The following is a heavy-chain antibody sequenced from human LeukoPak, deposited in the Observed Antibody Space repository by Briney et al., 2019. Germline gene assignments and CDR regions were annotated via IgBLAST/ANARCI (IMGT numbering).Heavy chain of an antibody. CDR1: GYTFTSYD. Sequence: ASVKVSCKASGYTFTSYDINWVRQATGQGLGWMGWMNPNSGNTGYAQKFQGRVTMTRNTSISTAYMELSSLRSEDTAVYYCARVLITRSATVWGYWGQGTLVTVPS. CDR3: ARVLITRSATVWGY. V-gene: IGHV1-8*01. D-gene: IGHD4-17*01. CDR2: MNPNSGNT. J-gene: IGHJ4*02.